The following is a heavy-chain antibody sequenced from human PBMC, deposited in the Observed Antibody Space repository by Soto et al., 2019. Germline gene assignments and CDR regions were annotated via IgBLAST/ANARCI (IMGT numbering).Heavy chain of an antibody. CDR2: ISAYNGNT. V-gene: IGHV1-18*01. CDR1: DYSFTSYG. D-gene: IGHD2-15*01. CDR3: ARDQSIVEVDWARNRLDC. J-gene: IGHJ1*01. Sequence: QVQLVQSGNEVKKPGASVKVSCKASDYSFTSYGVSWVRQAPGQGLEWMGWISAYNGNTHYAQKFQGRVTLTTDTSTSTAYMELRSLRFDDTAMYYCARDQSIVEVDWARNRLDCWGQGTLVTVSS.